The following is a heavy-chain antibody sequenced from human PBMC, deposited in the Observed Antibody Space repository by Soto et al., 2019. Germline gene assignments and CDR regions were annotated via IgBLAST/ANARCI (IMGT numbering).Heavy chain of an antibody. J-gene: IGHJ4*02. CDR3: ARDAPGGLEWLYYYFDY. CDR1: GYTFTSYG. Sequence: ASVKVSCKASGYTFTSYGISWVRQAPGQGLEWMGWISAYNGNTNYAQKLQGRVTMTTDTSTSTAYMELRSLRSDDTAVYYCARDAPGGLEWLYYYFDYWGQRTLVTVSS. V-gene: IGHV1-18*01. CDR2: ISAYNGNT. D-gene: IGHD3-3*01.